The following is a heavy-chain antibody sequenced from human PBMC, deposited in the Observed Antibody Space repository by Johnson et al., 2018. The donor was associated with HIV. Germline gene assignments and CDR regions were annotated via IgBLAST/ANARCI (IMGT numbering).Heavy chain of an antibody. CDR3: TVDDYFTPRSVGGGVDI. J-gene: IGHJ3*02. CDR1: GFTFSSYG. Sequence: QVQLVESGGGVVQPGGSLRLSCAASGFTFSSYGMHWVRQAPGKGLEWVAFIRYDGSNKYYADSVKGRFTVSRDNSKNTLYLQMNSLKTEDTAVYYCTVDDYFTPRSVGGGVDIWGQGTLVTVSS. CDR2: IRYDGSNK. D-gene: IGHD2/OR15-2a*01. V-gene: IGHV3-30*02.